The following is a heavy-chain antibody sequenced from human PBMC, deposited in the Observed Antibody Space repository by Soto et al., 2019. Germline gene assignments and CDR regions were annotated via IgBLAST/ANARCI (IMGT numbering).Heavy chain of an antibody. D-gene: IGHD2-21*02. V-gene: IGHV1-69*01. CDR1: GGTFSSYA. CDR3: ARGGYCGGDCYSGYYYYGMDV. Sequence: QVQLVQSGAEVQKPGSSVKVSCKASGGTFSSYAISWVRQAPGQGLEWMGGIIPIFGTANYAQKFQGRVTITADESTSTAYMELSSLRSEDTAVYYCARGGYCGGDCYSGYYYYGMDVWGQGTTVTVSS. J-gene: IGHJ6*02. CDR2: IIPIFGTA.